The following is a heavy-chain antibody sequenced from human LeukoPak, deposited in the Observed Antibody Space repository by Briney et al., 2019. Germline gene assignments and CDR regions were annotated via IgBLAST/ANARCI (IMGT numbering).Heavy chain of an antibody. Sequence: PGGSLRLSCAASGFAVSSNYMSWVRQTPGKGLEWVSITYSGGSTYYADSVKGRFTISRDNSKNSLYLQMNSLRAEDTAVYYCAREMGWNYGDYWGQGTLVTVSS. J-gene: IGHJ4*02. CDR2: TYSGGST. CDR3: AREMGWNYGDY. V-gene: IGHV3-53*01. CDR1: GFAVSSNY. D-gene: IGHD1-7*01.